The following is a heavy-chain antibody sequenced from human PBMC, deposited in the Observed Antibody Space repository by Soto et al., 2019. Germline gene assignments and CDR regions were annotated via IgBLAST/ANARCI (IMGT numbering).Heavy chain of an antibody. CDR3: ARDLGYSYGYYYYAMDV. J-gene: IGHJ6*02. D-gene: IGHD5-18*01. V-gene: IGHV3-53*01. CDR1: GFSVRSNY. Sequence: GGSLRLSCAVSGFSVRSNYMNWVRQAPGKGLEWVSVLYAGDRTYYADSVKGRFTISRDNPKNTLSLQMNSLRAEDTAVYYCARDLGYSYGYYYYAMDVWGQGTTVTVYS. CDR2: LYAGDRT.